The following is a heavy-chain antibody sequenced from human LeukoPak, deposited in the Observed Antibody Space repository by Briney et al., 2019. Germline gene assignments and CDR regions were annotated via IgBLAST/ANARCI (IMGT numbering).Heavy chain of an antibody. J-gene: IGHJ4*02. CDR2: INHSGST. CDR1: GGSFGGYY. V-gene: IGHV4-34*01. D-gene: IGHD1-7*01. Sequence: SETLSLTCAVYGGSFGGYYWSWIRQPPGKGLEWIGEINHSGSTNYNPSLKSRVTISVDTSKNQFSLKLSSATAADTAVYYCARGRIIGTTAQGYWGQGTLVTVSS. CDR3: ARGRIIGTTAQGY.